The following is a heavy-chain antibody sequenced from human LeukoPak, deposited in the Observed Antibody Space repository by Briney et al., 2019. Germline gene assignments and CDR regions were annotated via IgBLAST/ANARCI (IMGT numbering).Heavy chain of an antibody. J-gene: IGHJ4*02. V-gene: IGHV3-21*05. Sequence: GGSLRLSCAASGFTFSSYGMNWVRQAPGKWLEWVSFISSRNDDINYADFVQGRFTISRDTAKNSLYLQMNSLRVEDTAIYYCVRYYDTSGYPYYFDFWGQGTLVTVSA. D-gene: IGHD3-22*01. CDR3: VRYYDTSGYPYYFDF. CDR1: GFTFSSYG. CDR2: ISSRNDDI.